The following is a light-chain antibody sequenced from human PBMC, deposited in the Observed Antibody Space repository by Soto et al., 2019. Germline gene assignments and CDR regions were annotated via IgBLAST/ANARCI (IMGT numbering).Light chain of an antibody. CDR1: SSDAGGYNY. V-gene: IGLV2-14*01. CDR2: EVS. J-gene: IGLJ1*01. Sequence: QSALTQPASVSGSPGQSITISCTGTSSDAGGYNYVSWYQQHPGKAPKLMIYEVSNRPSGVSNRFSDSKSGNTASLTISVLQAEDEAVYYCSSYTSSSPYVFGTGTKVTAL. CDR3: SSYTSSSPYV.